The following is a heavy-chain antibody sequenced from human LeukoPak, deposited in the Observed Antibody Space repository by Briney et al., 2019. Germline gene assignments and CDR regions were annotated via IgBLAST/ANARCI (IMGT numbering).Heavy chain of an antibody. CDR1: GYTFTSYD. Sequence: ASVKVSXKTSGYTFTSYDINWVRQAAGQGLEWMGWMNPNSGNTGYAQKFQGRVTITSSTSTSTAFMELGSLTSEDTAVYYCARGGASAAARRFDPWGQGTLVTVSS. CDR2: MNPNSGNT. D-gene: IGHD6-13*01. CDR3: ARGGASAAARRFDP. V-gene: IGHV1-8*01. J-gene: IGHJ5*02.